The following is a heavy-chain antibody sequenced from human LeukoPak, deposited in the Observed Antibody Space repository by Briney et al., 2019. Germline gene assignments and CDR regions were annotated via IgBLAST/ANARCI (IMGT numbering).Heavy chain of an antibody. D-gene: IGHD6-13*01. CDR3: ARDLFTSSWYRWFDP. Sequence: SETLSLTCAGYGGSFNDYYWNWIRQPPGKGLEWIGAINLRGSTTYNPSLKSRVTISLDESKNQFSLKLTSVTAADTAVYYCARDLFTSSWYRWFDPWGQGTLVTVSS. CDR2: INLRGST. CDR1: GGSFNDYY. J-gene: IGHJ5*02. V-gene: IGHV4-34*01.